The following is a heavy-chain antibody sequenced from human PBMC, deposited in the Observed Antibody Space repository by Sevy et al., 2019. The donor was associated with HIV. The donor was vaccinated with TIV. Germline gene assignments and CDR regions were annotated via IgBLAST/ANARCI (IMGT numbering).Heavy chain of an antibody. CDR2: ISTESTYI. V-gene: IGHV3-21*01. CDR1: VFTFRSYS. Sequence: GGSLRLSCAASVFTFRSYSMNWVRQAPGKGLEWISSISTESTYIYYADSLKGRFTISRDNAKNSLFLQMNSLRAEDTAVYYCARINCTNGVCFQGYYYYAMDVWGQGTTVTVSS. D-gene: IGHD2-8*01. CDR3: ARINCTNGVCFQGYYYYAMDV. J-gene: IGHJ6*02.